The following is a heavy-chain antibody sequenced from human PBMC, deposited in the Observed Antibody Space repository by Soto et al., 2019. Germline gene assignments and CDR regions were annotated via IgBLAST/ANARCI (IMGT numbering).Heavy chain of an antibody. CDR1: GFSLSTYD. J-gene: IGHJ6*02. D-gene: IGHD5-12*01. CDR2: ISGGSSRI. CDR3: ARVIYGGWSTIKDYYYYAMDV. V-gene: IGHV3-48*02. Sequence: GGSLRLSCAASGFSLSTYDMNWVRQAPGKGLEWVSYISGGSSRIFYADSVKGRFTISRDNAKNSLYLKMNSLRDEDTGVYYCARVIYGGWSTIKDYYYYAMDVWGQGTTVTVSS.